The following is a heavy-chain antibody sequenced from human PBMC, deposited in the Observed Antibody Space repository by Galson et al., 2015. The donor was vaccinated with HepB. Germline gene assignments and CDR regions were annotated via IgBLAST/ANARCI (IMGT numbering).Heavy chain of an antibody. J-gene: IGHJ6*02. Sequence: SLRLSCAASGFTFSSYAMHWVRQAPGKGLEWVAVISYDGSNKYYADSVKGRFTISRDNSKNTLYLQMNSLRAEDTAVYYCAREASDYGDFHGGYYYYGMDVWGQGTTVTVSS. CDR2: ISYDGSNK. V-gene: IGHV3-30-3*01. CDR1: GFTFSSYA. D-gene: IGHD4-17*01. CDR3: AREASDYGDFHGGYYYYGMDV.